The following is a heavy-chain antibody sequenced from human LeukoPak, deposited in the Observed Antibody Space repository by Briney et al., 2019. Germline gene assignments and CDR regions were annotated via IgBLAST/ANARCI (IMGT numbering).Heavy chain of an antibody. D-gene: IGHD3-9*01. J-gene: IGHJ5*02. CDR3: AKGLTSFGINWFDP. CDR2: ISGSGGST. CDR1: GFTFGSYA. V-gene: IGHV3-23*01. Sequence: PGGSLRLSCAASGFTFGSYAMSWVRQALGKGLEWVSAISGSGGSTYYADSVKVRFTISRDNSKNTSYLQRNSLRAEDTAVYYCAKGLTSFGINWFDPWGQGTLVTVSS.